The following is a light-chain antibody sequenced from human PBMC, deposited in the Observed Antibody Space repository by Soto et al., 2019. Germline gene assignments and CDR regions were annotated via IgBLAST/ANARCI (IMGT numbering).Light chain of an antibody. CDR1: TXSXGAGYD. V-gene: IGLV1-40*01. CDR2: GKR. CDR3: QSYDSSLSGSYV. Sequence: QSVLTQPPSVSGAPGPRVIISCTGSTXSXGAGYDVQWYQPLPATATKLIIYGKRTRNSGVPDRFSGSNSGNYASLAINGLQAEDEADYYCQSYDSSLSGSYVFGTGTKVTVL. J-gene: IGLJ1*01.